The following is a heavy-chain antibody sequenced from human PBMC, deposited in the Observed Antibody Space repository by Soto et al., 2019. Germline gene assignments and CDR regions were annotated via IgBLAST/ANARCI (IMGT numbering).Heavy chain of an antibody. CDR3: ARGAAAGVDYGMDL. CDR1: GGSISGYY. Sequence: SETLSLTCTVSGGSISGYYWSWIRQAAGKGLEWIGRIYSSRGTNYSPSLKSRVTMSIDTSKRQFYLRLSSVTAADTAVYYCARGAAAGVDYGMDLWGRGTTVTV. CDR2: IYSSRGT. J-gene: IGHJ6*02. D-gene: IGHD6-13*01. V-gene: IGHV4-4*07.